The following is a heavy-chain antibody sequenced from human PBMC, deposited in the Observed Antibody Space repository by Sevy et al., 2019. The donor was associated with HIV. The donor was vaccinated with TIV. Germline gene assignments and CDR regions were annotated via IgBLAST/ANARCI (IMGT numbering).Heavy chain of an antibody. CDR1: GGTFSSYA. CDR2: IIPIFGTA. V-gene: IGHV1-69*13. D-gene: IGHD5-18*01. CDR3: ARTIQLRLPGRNHRNYYYYGMDV. J-gene: IGHJ6*02. Sequence: ASVKVSCKASGGTFSSYAISWVRQAPGQGLEWMGGIIPIFGTANYAQKFQGRVTITADESTSTGYMELGGLRSEDTAVYYWARTIQLRLPGRNHRNYYYYGMDVWGQGTTVTVSS.